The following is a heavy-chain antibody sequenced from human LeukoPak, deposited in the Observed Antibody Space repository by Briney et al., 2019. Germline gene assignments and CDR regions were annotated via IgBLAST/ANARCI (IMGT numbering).Heavy chain of an antibody. CDR3: TTTYYYGSGPDY. Sequence: GGSLRLSCTASGFTFGDYAMSWVRQAPGKGLEWVGFIRSKAYGGTTEYAASVKGRFTISRDDSKSIAYLQMNSLKTEDTAVYYCTTTYYYGSGPDYWGQGTLVTVSS. V-gene: IGHV3-49*04. CDR2: IRSKAYGGTT. J-gene: IGHJ4*02. D-gene: IGHD3-10*01. CDR1: GFTFGDYA.